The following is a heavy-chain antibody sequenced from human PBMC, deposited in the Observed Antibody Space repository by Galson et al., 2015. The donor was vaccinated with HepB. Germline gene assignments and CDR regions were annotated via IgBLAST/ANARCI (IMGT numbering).Heavy chain of an antibody. CDR3: AWTPQYSSSWSNWFDP. Sequence: QSGAEVKKPGESLRISCKGSGYSFTSYWISWVRQMPGKGLEWMGRIDPSDSYTNYSPSFQGHVTISADKSISTAYLQWSSLKASDTAMYYCAWTPQYSSSWSNWFDPWGQGTLVTVSS. J-gene: IGHJ5*02. D-gene: IGHD6-13*01. CDR2: IDPSDSYT. CDR1: GYSFTSYW. V-gene: IGHV5-10-1*01.